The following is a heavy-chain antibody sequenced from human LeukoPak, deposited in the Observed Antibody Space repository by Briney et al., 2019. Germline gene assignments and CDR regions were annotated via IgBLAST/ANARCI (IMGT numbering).Heavy chain of an antibody. V-gene: IGHV4-31*03. CDR2: IYYSGST. D-gene: IGHD4-17*01. CDR1: GGSISSGGYY. Sequence: PSQTLSLTCTVSGGSISSGGYYWSWIRQHPGKGLEWIGYIYYSGSTYYNPSLKSRVTISVDTSKSQFSLKLSSVTAADTAVYYCAKMTTVTAALDAFDIWGQGTMVTVSS. J-gene: IGHJ3*02. CDR3: AKMTTVTAALDAFDI.